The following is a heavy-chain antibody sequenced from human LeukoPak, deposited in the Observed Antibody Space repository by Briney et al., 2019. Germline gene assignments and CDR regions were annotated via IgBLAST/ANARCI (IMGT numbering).Heavy chain of an antibody. D-gene: IGHD5-12*01. CDR2: IYYSGST. V-gene: IGHV4-31*11. CDR1: GGSFSGYY. J-gene: IGHJ4*02. CDR3: ARDGGYSGPN. Sequence: SETLSLTCAVYGGSFSGYYWSWIRQHPGKGLEWIGYIYYSGSTYYNPSLKSRVTISVDTSKNQFSLKLSSVTAADTAVYYCARDGGYSGPNWGQGTLVTVSS.